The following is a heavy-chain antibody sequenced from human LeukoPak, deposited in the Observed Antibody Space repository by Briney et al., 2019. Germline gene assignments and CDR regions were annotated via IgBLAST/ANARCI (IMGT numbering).Heavy chain of an antibody. CDR2: INHSGST. Sequence: SETLSLTCAVNGGSFSGYYWSWIRQPPGKGLEWIGEINHSGSTNYNPSLKSRVTISVDTSKNQFSLKLSSVTAADTAVYYCASGLTYYGSGSSWFDPWGQGTLVTVSS. V-gene: IGHV4-34*01. CDR1: GGSFSGYY. J-gene: IGHJ5*02. D-gene: IGHD3-10*01. CDR3: ASGLTYYGSGSSWFDP.